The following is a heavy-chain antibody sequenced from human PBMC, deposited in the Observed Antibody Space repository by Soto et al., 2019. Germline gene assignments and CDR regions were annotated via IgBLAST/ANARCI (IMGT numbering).Heavy chain of an antibody. CDR3: ANIAPAHDAFAI. Sequence: QITLKESGPTLVKPTQTLTLTCTFSGFSLSTSGVGVGWIRPPPGKALEWLALIYWDDDKRYSPSLKSRLTIPKDTSKNQVVITMTNMDPVETSSYYCANIAPAHDAFAIWGQGTMVTVSS. V-gene: IGHV2-5*02. CDR2: IYWDDDK. J-gene: IGHJ3*02. CDR1: GFSLSTSGVG.